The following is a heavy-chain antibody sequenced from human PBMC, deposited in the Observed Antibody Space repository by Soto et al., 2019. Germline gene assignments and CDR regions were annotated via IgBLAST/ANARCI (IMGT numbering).Heavy chain of an antibody. CDR1: GFTFSSYS. J-gene: IGHJ4*02. Sequence: GGSLRLSCAASGFTFSSYSMNWVRQAPGKGLEWVSYISGSTNTIYYADSVKGRFTISRDNAKNSLYLQMNSLRDEDTAVYYCARGPYYYDSSGYWGYWGQGTLVTVSS. CDR3: ARGPYYYDSSGYWGY. D-gene: IGHD3-22*01. CDR2: ISGSTNTI. V-gene: IGHV3-48*02.